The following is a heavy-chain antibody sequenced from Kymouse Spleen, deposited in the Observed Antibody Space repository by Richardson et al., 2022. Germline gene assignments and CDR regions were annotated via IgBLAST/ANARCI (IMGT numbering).Heavy chain of an antibody. CDR1: GGSISSSSYY. J-gene: IGHJ3*02. Sequence: QLQLQESGPGLVKPSETLSLTCTVSGGSISSSSYYWGWIRQPPGKGLEWIGSIYYSGSTYYNPSLKSRVTISVDTSKNQFSLKLSSVTAADTAVYYCARRVTLDAFDIWGQGTMVTVSS. CDR3: ARRVTLDAFDI. D-gene: IGHD4-23*01. V-gene: IGHV4-39*01. CDR2: IYYSGST.